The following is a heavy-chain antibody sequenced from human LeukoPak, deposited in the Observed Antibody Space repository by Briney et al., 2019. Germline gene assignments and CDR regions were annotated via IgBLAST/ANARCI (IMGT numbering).Heavy chain of an antibody. CDR3: ARDQYTTVTSRYFDY. D-gene: IGHD4-17*01. CDR1: GFTFSSYA. CDR2: ISYDGSNK. V-gene: IGHV3-30-3*01. J-gene: IGHJ4*02. Sequence: PGRSLRLSCAASGFTFSSYAMHWVRQAPGKGLEWVAVISYDGSNKYYADSVKGRFTISRDNSKNTLYLQMNSLRAEDTAVYYCARDQYTTVTSRYFDYWGQGTLVTVSS.